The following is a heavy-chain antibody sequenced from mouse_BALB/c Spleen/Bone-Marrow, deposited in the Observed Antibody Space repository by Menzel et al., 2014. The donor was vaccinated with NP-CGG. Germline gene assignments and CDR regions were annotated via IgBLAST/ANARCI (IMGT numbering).Heavy chain of an antibody. Sequence: VQLQQSGPELVKPGASMKISCKASGYSFTGYTMDWVKQSHGKNLEWIGLINPYNGGTNYNQKFKGKATLTVDKSSSTAYMELLSLTSEDSAVYYCARVGYGNYHYAMDYWGQGTSVTASS. CDR1: GYSFTGYT. CDR3: ARVGYGNYHYAMDY. CDR2: INPYNGGT. J-gene: IGHJ4*01. D-gene: IGHD2-10*02. V-gene: IGHV1-18*01.